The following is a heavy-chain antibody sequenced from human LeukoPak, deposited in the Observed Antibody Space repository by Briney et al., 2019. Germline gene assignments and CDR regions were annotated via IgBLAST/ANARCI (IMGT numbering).Heavy chain of an antibody. J-gene: IGHJ4*02. CDR1: GYTCTSYG. D-gene: IGHD3-22*01. CDR3: FATARTATMIAVFDY. V-gene: IGHV1-18*01. Sequence: ASVKVSCKASGYTCTSYGINWVRQAPGQGLEWMGWISAYNGNTNYAQKLQGRVTMTTDTSTSTAYMELRSLRSDDTAVYYCFATARTATMIAVFDYWGQRTLVTVSS. CDR2: ISAYNGNT.